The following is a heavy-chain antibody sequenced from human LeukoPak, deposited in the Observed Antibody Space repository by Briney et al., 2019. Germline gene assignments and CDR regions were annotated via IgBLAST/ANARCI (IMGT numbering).Heavy chain of an antibody. CDR3: AKESLDTEQRNYNCYGMDV. V-gene: IGHV3-30*18. Sequence: GGSLRLSCAASEFTFRAYGMHWVRQAPGKGLEWVAVISYDGSKKYYGDFVKGRFTISRDNSKNTLYLQMNSLRAEDTAVYYCAKESLDTEQRNYNCYGMDVWGQGTTVTVSS. J-gene: IGHJ6*02. D-gene: IGHD1-1*01. CDR1: EFTFRAYG. CDR2: ISYDGSKK.